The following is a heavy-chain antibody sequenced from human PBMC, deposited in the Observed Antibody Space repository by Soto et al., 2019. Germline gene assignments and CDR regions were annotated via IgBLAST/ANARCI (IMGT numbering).Heavy chain of an antibody. J-gene: IGHJ4*02. D-gene: IGHD2-2*01. V-gene: IGHV3-9*01. CDR2: ISWNSGSI. Sequence: GGSLRLSCAASGFTFDDYAMHWVRQAPGKGLEWVSGISWNSGSIGYADSVKGRFTISRDNAKNSLYLQMNSLRAEDTALYYCAKALVPAASEGYFDYWGQGTLVTVSS. CDR3: AKALVPAASEGYFDY. CDR1: GFTFDDYA.